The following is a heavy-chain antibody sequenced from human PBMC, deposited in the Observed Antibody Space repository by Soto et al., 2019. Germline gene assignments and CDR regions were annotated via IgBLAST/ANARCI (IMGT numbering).Heavy chain of an antibody. CDR1: GFSLSTSGVG. CDR2: IYWDDDK. J-gene: IGHJ5*02. D-gene: IGHD2-15*01. CDR3: AHRRGLCSGGTCYSIWFDP. V-gene: IGHV2-5*02. Sequence: QITLKESGPTLVKPTQTLTLTCTFSGFSLSTSGVGVGWIRQPPGKALEWLALIYWDDDKRYSPPLKSRLTIAKDTSKIQVVLTMPNMDPVDTAPYYCAHRRGLCSGGTCYSIWFDPWGQGTLVTVSS.